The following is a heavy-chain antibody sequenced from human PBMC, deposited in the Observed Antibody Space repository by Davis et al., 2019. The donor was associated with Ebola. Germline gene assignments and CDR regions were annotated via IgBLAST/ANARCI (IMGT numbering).Heavy chain of an antibody. CDR2: ISGSGGDT. V-gene: IGHV3-23*01. CDR1: GFTFSSYA. J-gene: IGHJ4*02. CDR3: AKTAGKIVVVPAAMNY. D-gene: IGHD2-2*01. Sequence: GESLKISCAASGFTFSSYAMSWVRQAPGKGLEWVSAISGSGGDTYYADSVKGRFTISRDNSKNTLYLQMNSLRAEDTAVYYCAKTAGKIVVVPAAMNYWGQGTLVTVSS.